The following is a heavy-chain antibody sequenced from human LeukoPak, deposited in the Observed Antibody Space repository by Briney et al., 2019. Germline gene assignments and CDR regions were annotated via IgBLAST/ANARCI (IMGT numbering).Heavy chain of an antibody. J-gene: IGHJ4*02. CDR1: EFTFSKYW. CDR3: AKERKLLPFDC. D-gene: IGHD4-23*01. V-gene: IGHV3-74*01. Sequence: PGGSLRLSCVASEFTFSKYWMHWVRQARGKGLVSVSRINNDGSRTTYADSVKGRFTISRDNSKNTLYLQMNNLRPEDTAVYYCAKERKLLPFDCWGQGTLVTVSS. CDR2: INNDGSRT.